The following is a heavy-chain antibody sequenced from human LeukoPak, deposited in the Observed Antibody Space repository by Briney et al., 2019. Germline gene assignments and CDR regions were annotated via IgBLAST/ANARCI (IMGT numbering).Heavy chain of an antibody. CDR3: AKDSSVPYGITE. V-gene: IGHV3-23*01. CDR2: ISPSDGNT. D-gene: IGHD4-17*01. J-gene: IGHJ4*02. Sequence: GGSLRLSCAASGFTFSKYAMSWVRQAPGKGLEWVSAISPSDGNTFYADSVKGRFTISRDNSENTLSLQMNSLRAEDTALYYCAKDSSVPYGITEWGQGTLVTVSS. CDR1: GFTFSKYA.